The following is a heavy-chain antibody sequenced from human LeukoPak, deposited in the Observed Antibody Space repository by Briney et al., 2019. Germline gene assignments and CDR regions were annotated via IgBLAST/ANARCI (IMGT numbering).Heavy chain of an antibody. CDR1: GYSISSGYY. CDR3: ARGGGPLQSFAY. Sequence: KTSETLSLTCTVSGYSISSGYYWGWIGRPPGKGLEWIGSIYHSGSTYYNPSLKSRVTISVDTSKNQFSLKLSSVTAADTAVYYCARGGGPLQSFAYWGQGTLVTVSS. D-gene: IGHD4-11*01. V-gene: IGHV4-38-2*02. J-gene: IGHJ4*02. CDR2: IYHSGST.